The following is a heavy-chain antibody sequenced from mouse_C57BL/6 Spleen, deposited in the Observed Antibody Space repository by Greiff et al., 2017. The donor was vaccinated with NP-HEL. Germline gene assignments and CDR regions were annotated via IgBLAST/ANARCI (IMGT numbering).Heavy chain of an antibody. J-gene: IGHJ4*01. CDR2: INPNNGGT. Sequence: EVQLQQSGPELVKPGASVKISCKASGYTFTDYYMNWVKQSHGKSLEWIGDINPNNGGTSYNQKFKGKATLTVDKSSSTAYMELRSLTSEDSGVYYCAKGGILDAMDYWGQGTSVTVSS. CDR1: GYTFTDYY. V-gene: IGHV1-26*01. CDR3: AKGGILDAMDY.